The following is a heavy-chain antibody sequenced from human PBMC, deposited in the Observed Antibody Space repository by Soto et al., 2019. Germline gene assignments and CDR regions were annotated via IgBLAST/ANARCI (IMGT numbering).Heavy chain of an antibody. Sequence: SQTLSLTCAISGDSVSSNSAAWNWIRQSPSGGLEWLGRTYYRSRWYNDYAVSVRSRITINPDTSKNQFSLHLNSVTPEDTAVYFCAGTTSPQGYNMYVGGKGTTVTAPS. D-gene: IGHD1-1*01. CDR2: TYYRSRWYN. CDR1: GDSVSSNSAA. V-gene: IGHV6-1*01. J-gene: IGHJ6*03. CDR3: AGTTSPQGYNMYV.